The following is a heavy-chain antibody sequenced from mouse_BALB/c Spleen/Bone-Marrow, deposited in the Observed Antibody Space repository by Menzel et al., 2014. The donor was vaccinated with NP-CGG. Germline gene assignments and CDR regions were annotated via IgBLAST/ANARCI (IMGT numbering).Heavy chain of an antibody. CDR2: INSNGGST. J-gene: IGHJ4*01. Sequence: EVKLMESGGGLVQPGGSLKLSCAASGFTFSSYGMSWVRQTPDKRLELVATINSNGGSTYYPDNVRGRFTISRDNAKNTLYLQMSSLKSEDTAMYYCARDGYYVFYAMDYWGQGTSVTVSS. V-gene: IGHV5-6-3*01. CDR1: GFTFSSYG. D-gene: IGHD2-3*01. CDR3: ARDGYYVFYAMDY.